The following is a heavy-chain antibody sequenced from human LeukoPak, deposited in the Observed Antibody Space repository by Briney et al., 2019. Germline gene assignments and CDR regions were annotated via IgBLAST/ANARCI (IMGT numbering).Heavy chain of an antibody. J-gene: IGHJ4*02. V-gene: IGHV4-31*03. CDR1: GGSISSGGYY. CDR2: IYYSGST. D-gene: IGHD4-23*01. Sequence: SETLSLTCTVSGGSISSGGYYWSWIRQHSGKGLEWIGYIYYSGSTYYNPSLKSRVTISVDTSKNQFSLKLSSVTAADTAVYYCARDRAFRGYGGNSGWYFDYWGQGTLVTVSS. CDR3: ARDRAFRGYGGNSGWYFDY.